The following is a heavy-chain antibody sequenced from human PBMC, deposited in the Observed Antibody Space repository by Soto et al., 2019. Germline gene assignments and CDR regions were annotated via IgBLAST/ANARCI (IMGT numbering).Heavy chain of an antibody. V-gene: IGHV5-51*01. D-gene: IGHD5-12*01. CDR3: ARRRDGYNKYYFDY. CDR1: GXSFTSYW. CDR2: IYPGDSDT. J-gene: IGHJ4*02. Sequence: GASLKISCEGSGXSFTSYWIGWVRQMLGKGLEWMGIIYPGDSDTRYSPSFQGQVTISADKSISTAYLQWSSLKASDTAMYYCARRRDGYNKYYFDYWGQGTLVTVSS.